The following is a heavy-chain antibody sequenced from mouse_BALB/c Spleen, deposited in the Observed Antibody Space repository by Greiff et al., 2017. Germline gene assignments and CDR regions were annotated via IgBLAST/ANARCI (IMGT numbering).Heavy chain of an antibody. D-gene: IGHD4-1*01. Sequence: EVKLVESGGGLVKPGGSLKLSCAASGFAFSSYDMSWVRQTPEKRLEWVAYISSGGGSTYYPDTVKGRFTISRDNAKNTLYLQMSSLKSEDTAMYYCARPCRTGGFAYWGQGTLVTVSA. CDR1: GFAFSSYD. CDR2: ISSGGGST. J-gene: IGHJ3*01. CDR3: ARPCRTGGFAY. V-gene: IGHV5-12-1*01.